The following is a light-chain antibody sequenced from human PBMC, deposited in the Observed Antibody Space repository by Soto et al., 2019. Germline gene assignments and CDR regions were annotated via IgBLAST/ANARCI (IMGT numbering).Light chain of an antibody. CDR2: GAS. J-gene: IGKJ1*01. CDR3: QQYNNWPKT. CDR1: QSVSSSY. V-gene: IGKV3-20*01. Sequence: EIVLTQSPGALSLSPGERATLSCGASQSVSSSYLAWYQQKPGQAPRLLIYGASSRATGIPDRFSGSGSGTEFTLTISSLQSEDFAVYYCQQYNNWPKTFGQGTRVDI.